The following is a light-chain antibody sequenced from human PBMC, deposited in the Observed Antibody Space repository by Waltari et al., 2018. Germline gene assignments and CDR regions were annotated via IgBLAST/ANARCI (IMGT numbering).Light chain of an antibody. CDR3: QQSYSTPREP. CDR1: QSISSY. CDR2: AAS. Sequence: DIKMTQSPSSLSASVGDRVTITCRASQSISSYLNWYQQKPGKAPKLLIYAASSLQSGVPSRFSGSGSGTDFTLTISSLQPEDFATYYCQQSYSTPREPFGQGTKLEIK. V-gene: IGKV1-39*01. J-gene: IGKJ2*01.